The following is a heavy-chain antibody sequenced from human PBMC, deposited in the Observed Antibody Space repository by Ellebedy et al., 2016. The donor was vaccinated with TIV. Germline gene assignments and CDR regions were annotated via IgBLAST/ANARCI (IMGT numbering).Heavy chain of an antibody. CDR2: SHYSGST. CDR1: GGSISALTYH. D-gene: IGHD2-2*01. Sequence: MPSETLSLTCNVSGGSISALTYHWGWVRQSPGKGLEWIGNSHYSGSTYYNPSLRSRVTISRDTSKSQFSLDLTSVTAADTAVYYCVLVAALRDRYYYYGVGVWGQGTTVTVSS. J-gene: IGHJ6*02. CDR3: VLVAALRDRYYYYGVGV. V-gene: IGHV4-39*07.